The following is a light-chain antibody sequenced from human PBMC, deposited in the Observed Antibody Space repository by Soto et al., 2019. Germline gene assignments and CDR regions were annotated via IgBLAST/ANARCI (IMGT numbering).Light chain of an antibody. CDR3: CSYAGGDTFV. Sequence: QSALTQPASVSGSPGQSITISCTGTSSDVGSYSLVSWYHQHPGKAPKLMIYEGSKRPSGVSNRFSGSKSGNTASLTISGFQAEDEADYYCCSYAGGDTFVFGTGTKVTVL. V-gene: IGLV2-23*01. CDR2: EGS. CDR1: SSDVGSYSL. J-gene: IGLJ1*01.